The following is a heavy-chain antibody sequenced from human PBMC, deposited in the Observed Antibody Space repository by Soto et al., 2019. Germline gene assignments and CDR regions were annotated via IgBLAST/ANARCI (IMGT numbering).Heavy chain of an antibody. V-gene: IGHV1-69*13. Sequence: SVKVSCKASGGTFSSYAISWVRQAPGQGLEWMGGIIPIFGTANYAQKFQGRVTITADESTSTAYMELSSLRSEDTAVYYCARDREVAASNWFDPWGQGTLVTVSS. CDR3: ARDREVAASNWFDP. J-gene: IGHJ5*02. CDR2: IIPIFGTA. D-gene: IGHD2-15*01. CDR1: GGTFSSYA.